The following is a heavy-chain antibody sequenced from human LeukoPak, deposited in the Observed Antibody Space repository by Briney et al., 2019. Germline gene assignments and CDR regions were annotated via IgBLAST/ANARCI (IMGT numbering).Heavy chain of an antibody. CDR1: GGSFSGYY. CDR3: ARVGEYYYDST. CDR2: INHSGST. Sequence: PSETLSLTCAVYGGSFSGYYWSWIRQPPGKGLEWIGEINHSGSTNYNPSLKSRVTISVDTSKNQFSLKLSSVTAADTAVYYCARVGEYYYDSTWGQGTLVTVSS. V-gene: IGHV4-34*01. D-gene: IGHD3-22*01. J-gene: IGHJ5*02.